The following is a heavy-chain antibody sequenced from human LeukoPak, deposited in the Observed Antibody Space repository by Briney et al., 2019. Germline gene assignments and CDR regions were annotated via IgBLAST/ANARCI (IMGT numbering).Heavy chain of an antibody. CDR3: ARDAGIQLWLRGWFDP. J-gene: IGHJ5*02. V-gene: IGHV4-59*12. Sequence: SETLSLTCTVSGGSISSYYWSWIRQPPGKGLEWIGYIYYSGSTNYNPSLKSRVTISLETSKNQFSLRLSSVTAADTAVYYCARDAGIQLWLRGWFDPWGQGTLVTVSS. CDR1: GGSISSYY. D-gene: IGHD5-18*01. CDR2: IYYSGST.